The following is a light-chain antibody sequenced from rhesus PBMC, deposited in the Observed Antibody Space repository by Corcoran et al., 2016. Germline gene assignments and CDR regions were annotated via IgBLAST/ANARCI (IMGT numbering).Light chain of an antibody. CDR3: SAWDSSLSADV. Sequence: QAGLTQPPSVSKGLRQTATLTCTGNSNNVGNQGAAWLQHHQGHPPKLLSYRNNNRPSGISERFSASRSGNTASLTITGLQPEEEADFYCSAWDSSLSADVFGSGTKLTVL. V-gene: IGLV10-114*01. CDR2: RNN. CDR1: SNNVGNQG. J-gene: IGLJ6*01.